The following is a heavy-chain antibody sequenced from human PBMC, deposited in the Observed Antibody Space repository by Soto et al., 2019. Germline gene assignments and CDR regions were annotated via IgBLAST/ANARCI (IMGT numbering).Heavy chain of an antibody. CDR1: GGSISSSNYW. CDR3: ARQIGRGSWSLDH. D-gene: IGHD6-13*01. CDR2: IYYSGST. J-gene: IGHJ4*02. V-gene: IGHV4-39*01. Sequence: QLQLQESGTGLVKPAETLSLTCTVSGGSISSSNYWWGWIRQPPGKGLEWIGSIYYSGSTYYNPSLKSRVTISVDTSKNQFSLRLSSVTAADTAVYYCARQIGRGSWSLDHWGQGTLVTVSS.